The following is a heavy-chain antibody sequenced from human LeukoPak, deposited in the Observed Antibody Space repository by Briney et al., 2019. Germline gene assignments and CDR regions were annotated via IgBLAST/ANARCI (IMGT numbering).Heavy chain of an antibody. J-gene: IGHJ4*02. CDR3: ARDRDDILTGYPNPDY. CDR1: GYTFTSYY. Sequence: GASVKVSCKASGYTFTSYYMHWVRQAPGQGLEWMGIINPSGGSTSYAQKFQGRVTMTRDTSTSTVYMELRSLRSDDTAVYYCARDRDDILTGYPNPDYWGQGTLVTVSS. V-gene: IGHV1-46*01. D-gene: IGHD3-9*01. CDR2: INPSGGST.